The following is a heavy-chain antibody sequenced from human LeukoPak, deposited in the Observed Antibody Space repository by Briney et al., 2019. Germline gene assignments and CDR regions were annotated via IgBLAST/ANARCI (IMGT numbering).Heavy chain of an antibody. J-gene: IGHJ4*02. CDR3: ARDGDGSHQFDY. CDR1: GASIRSHY. CDR2: IKQDGSEK. D-gene: IGHD1-26*01. Sequence: ETLSLTCTVSGASIRSHYWSWVRQAPGKGLEWVANIKQDGSEKYYVDSVKGRFTISRDNAKNSLYLQMNSLKAEDTAVYYCARDGDGSHQFDYWGQGTLVTVSS. V-gene: IGHV3-7*01.